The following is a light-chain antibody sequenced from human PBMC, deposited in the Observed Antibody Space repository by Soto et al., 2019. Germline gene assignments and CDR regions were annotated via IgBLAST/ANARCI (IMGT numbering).Light chain of an antibody. V-gene: IGLV2-8*01. Sequence: QPVLTQSPSASLSPGQSVTISCSGTSSDIGGYNSVSWYQQHPGKAPKVMIYDVTKRPSGVPDRFSGSKSGNTASLTVSALQAEDEADYYCSSYTDRKNLVFGTGTKATVL. CDR2: DVT. J-gene: IGLJ1*01. CDR1: SSDIGGYNS. CDR3: SSYTDRKNLV.